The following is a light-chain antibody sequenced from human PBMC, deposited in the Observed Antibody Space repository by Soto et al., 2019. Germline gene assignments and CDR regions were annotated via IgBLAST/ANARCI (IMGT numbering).Light chain of an antibody. Sequence: EIVLTQSPGTLSLSPGERATLSCRASQSVSSSYLAWYQQKPGQAPRLLIYGASTRATGIPARFSGSGSGTEFTLTISSLQPEDFATYYCQQLNSYPRTFGPGTKVDIK. CDR1: QSVSSSY. V-gene: IGKV3-20*01. CDR3: QQLNSYPRT. J-gene: IGKJ3*01. CDR2: GAS.